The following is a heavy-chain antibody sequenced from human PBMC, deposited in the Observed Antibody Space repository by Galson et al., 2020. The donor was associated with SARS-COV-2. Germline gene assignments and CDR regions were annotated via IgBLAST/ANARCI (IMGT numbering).Heavy chain of an antibody. CDR2: IKQDGSEK. CDR3: ASHKAPGFGFSG. J-gene: IGHJ4*02. D-gene: IGHD3-10*01. CDR1: GFTVNSYG. Sequence: PGGSLRLSCAASGFTVNSYGMHWVRQAPGKGLEWVADIKQDGSEKYYVDSVKGRFTISRDNGENSLSLYMNSLTVEDTAIYYCASHKAPGFGFSGWGQGTLVTVSS. V-gene: IGHV3-7*01.